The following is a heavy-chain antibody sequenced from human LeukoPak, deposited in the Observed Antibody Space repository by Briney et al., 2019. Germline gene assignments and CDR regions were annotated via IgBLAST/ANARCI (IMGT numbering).Heavy chain of an antibody. CDR1: DFTFSNYW. D-gene: IGHD4-17*01. Sequence: PGGSLRLSCVASDFTFSNYWMSWVRQAPGKGLEWVGNLKQDGSEIYYLDSVEGRFTISRDNTKNSLYPQMNSLRAEDTAVYYCATIEAVRFHYWGQGTLVTVSS. J-gene: IGHJ4*02. V-gene: IGHV3-7*01. CDR3: ATIEAVRFHY. CDR2: LKQDGSEI.